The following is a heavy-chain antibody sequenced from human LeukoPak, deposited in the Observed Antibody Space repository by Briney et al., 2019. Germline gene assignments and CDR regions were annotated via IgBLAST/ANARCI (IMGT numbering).Heavy chain of an antibody. CDR2: ITKSGDQT. CDR1: GITFSNSA. V-gene: IGHV3-23*01. Sequence: GGSLRLTCVPSGITFSNSALSWVRQAPGKGLEWVSTITKSGDQTHYADSVRGLFTISRDIFKNTLYLQMNSLRAEDTAVYHCVKSAGKDGYRDVFDIWGQGTVVTVSS. J-gene: IGHJ3*02. D-gene: IGHD5-24*01. CDR3: VKSAGKDGYRDVFDI.